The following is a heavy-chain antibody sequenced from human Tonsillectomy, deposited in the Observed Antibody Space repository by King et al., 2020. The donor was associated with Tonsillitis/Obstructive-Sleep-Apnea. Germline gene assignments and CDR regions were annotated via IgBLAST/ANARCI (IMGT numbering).Heavy chain of an antibody. Sequence: QLVQSGAEVKKPGALVKVSCKASGYTFTGYYMHWVRQAPGQGLEWMGRINPNSGGTNYAQKFQGRVTMTRDTSISTAYMELSRLRSDDTAVYYCARAAVVAATTQPYYYYYMDVWGKGTTVTVSS. D-gene: IGHD2-15*01. J-gene: IGHJ6*03. CDR3: ARAAVVAATTQPYYYYYMDV. V-gene: IGHV1-2*06. CDR2: INPNSGGT. CDR1: GYTFTGYY.